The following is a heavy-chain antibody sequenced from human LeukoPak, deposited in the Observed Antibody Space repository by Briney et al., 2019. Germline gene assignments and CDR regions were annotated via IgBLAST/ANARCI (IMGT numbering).Heavy chain of an antibody. CDR1: GFTFSSYA. V-gene: IGHV4-59*01. D-gene: IGHD3-22*01. J-gene: IGHJ5*02. CDR2: IYYSGST. Sequence: GSLRLSCAASGFTFSSYAMSWVRQPPGKGLEWIGYIYYSGSTNYNPSLKSRVTISVDTSKNQFSLKLSSVTAADTAVYYCARGSNYYGSSGYTNWFDPWGQGTLVTVSS. CDR3: ARGSNYYGSSGYTNWFDP.